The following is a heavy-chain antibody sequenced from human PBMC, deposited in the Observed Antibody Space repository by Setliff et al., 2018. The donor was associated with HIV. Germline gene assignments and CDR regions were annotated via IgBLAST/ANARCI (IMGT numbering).Heavy chain of an antibody. J-gene: IGHJ5*02. CDR3: ARDSSSWYGADWFDP. Sequence: SETLSLTCAVSGYSISSGYYWGWIRQPPGEGLEWIGSVSPGGTTYYNPSLKSRVAISVDTSQNQFSLKLSSVTAADTAVYYCARDSSSWYGADWFDPWGQGTLVTVSS. D-gene: IGHD6-13*01. V-gene: IGHV4-38-2*01. CDR1: GYSISSGYY. CDR2: VSPGGTT.